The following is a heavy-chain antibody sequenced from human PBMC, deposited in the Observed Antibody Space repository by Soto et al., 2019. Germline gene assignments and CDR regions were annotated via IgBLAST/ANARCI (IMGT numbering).Heavy chain of an antibody. J-gene: IGHJ6*02. CDR2: IYYSGST. CDR1: GGSISSGGYY. Sequence: QVQLQESGPGLVKPSQTLSLTCTVSGGSISSGGYYWSWIRQHPGKGLEWIGYIYYSGSTYYNPSLTSRGTISVDTSKNQFSLKLSSVTAADTAVYYCARDPHLYSNYAGGYYYYGMDVWGQGTTVTVSS. CDR3: ARDPHLYSNYAGGYYYYGMDV. V-gene: IGHV4-31*03. D-gene: IGHD4-4*01.